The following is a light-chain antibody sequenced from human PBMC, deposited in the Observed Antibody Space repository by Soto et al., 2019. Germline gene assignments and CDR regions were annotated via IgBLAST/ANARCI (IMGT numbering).Light chain of an antibody. J-gene: IGKJ3*01. CDR2: WAS. Sequence: DIVMTQSPDSLAVSLGERATIHCKSSQTIFYTSSNKNYLAWYQQRPGQPPKLLIYWASDRECGVPNRFSGSGSGTNFNLTISGLQAEDVALYYCQQYYSTPFTFGPGTRLDIK. V-gene: IGKV4-1*01. CDR3: QQYYSTPFT. CDR1: QTIFYTSSNKNY.